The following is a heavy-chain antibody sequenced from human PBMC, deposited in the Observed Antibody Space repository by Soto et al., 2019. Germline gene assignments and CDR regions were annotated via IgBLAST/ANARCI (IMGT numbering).Heavy chain of an antibody. D-gene: IGHD2-2*01. CDR1: GFTFSSYG. J-gene: IGHJ4*02. CDR2: IWYDGSNK. CDR3: AKLSRTSSYAPIDY. Sequence: GGSLRLSCAASGFTFSSYGMHWVRQAPGKGLEWVAVIWYDGSNKYYADSVKGRFTISRDSLKNTLYLQMNSLRAEDTAIYYCAKLSRTSSYAPIDYWGPGTLVTVSS. V-gene: IGHV3-33*06.